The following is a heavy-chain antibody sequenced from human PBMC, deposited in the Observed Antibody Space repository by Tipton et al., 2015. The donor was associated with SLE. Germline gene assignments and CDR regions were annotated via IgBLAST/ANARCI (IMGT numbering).Heavy chain of an antibody. V-gene: IGHV4-59*12. CDR3: ARGFLYDGFQV. D-gene: IGHD2-2*02. J-gene: IGHJ1*01. CDR2: FYFSGSS. Sequence: TLSLTCSVSGVSISTYYWSWIRQSPGKGLEWIGFFYFSGSSQYNPSLKSRVAISMDTSKNQFSLKLTSVTPEDTAVYYCARGFLYDGFQVWGQGTLVTVSS. CDR1: GVSISTYY.